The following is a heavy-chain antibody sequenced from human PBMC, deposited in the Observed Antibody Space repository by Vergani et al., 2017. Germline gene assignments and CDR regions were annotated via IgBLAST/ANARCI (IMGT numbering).Heavy chain of an antibody. D-gene: IGHD5-18*01. Sequence: EVQLVESGGGLVTPGRSLRLSCAASGFSFGDYAMTWVRQAPGKGLEWVAFIRNKAYGGTTEYAASVKGRFTISRDDSKRLAYLQLSGLKTEDTAVYFCSRGRGYSFGYSDYWGQGTLVTVSS. CDR3: SRGRGYSFGYSDY. V-gene: IGHV3-49*04. CDR1: GFSFGDYA. CDR2: IRNKAYGGTT. J-gene: IGHJ4*02.